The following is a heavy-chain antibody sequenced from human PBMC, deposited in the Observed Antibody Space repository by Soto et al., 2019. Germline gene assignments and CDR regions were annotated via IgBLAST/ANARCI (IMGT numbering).Heavy chain of an antibody. V-gene: IGHV3-30*18. D-gene: IGHD3-22*01. CDR1: GFTFSSYG. Sequence: SLRLSCAASGFTFSSYGMHWVRQAPGKGLEWVAVTSYDGSNKYYADSVKGRFTISRDNSKNTLYLQMNSLRAEDTAVYYCAKDRAPPDYYYDSSGYPFDYYYYGMDVWGQGTTVTVSS. CDR3: AKDRAPPDYYYDSSGYPFDYYYYGMDV. CDR2: TSYDGSNK. J-gene: IGHJ6*02.